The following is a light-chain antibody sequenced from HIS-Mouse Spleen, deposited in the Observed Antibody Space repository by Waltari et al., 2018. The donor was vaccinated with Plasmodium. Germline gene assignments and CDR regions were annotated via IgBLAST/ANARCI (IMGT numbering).Light chain of an antibody. CDR1: ALPKQN. CDR3: QSADSSGTYWV. J-gene: IGLJ3*02. CDR2: TDS. V-gene: IGLV3-25*03. Sequence: SYELTQPPSVLVYPGQTARITCSGDALPKQNAYWYQQKPGQAPVLVIYTDSERPSGIPERFSGSSSGTTVTLTISGVQAEDEADYYCQSADSSGTYWVFGGGTKLTVL.